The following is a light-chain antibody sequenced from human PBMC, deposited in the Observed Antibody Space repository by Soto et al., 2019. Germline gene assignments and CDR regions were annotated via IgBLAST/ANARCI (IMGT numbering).Light chain of an antibody. Sequence: QSVLTQPPSASGSPGPSVTISCTGTSSDVGGYNYVSWYQQHPGKAPTLMIYEVSKRPSGVPDRFSGSKSGNSASLTVSGLQAEDEADYYCRSYAGSNSYVFGTGTKLTV. J-gene: IGLJ1*01. CDR3: RSYAGSNSYV. V-gene: IGLV2-8*01. CDR1: SSDVGGYNY. CDR2: EVS.